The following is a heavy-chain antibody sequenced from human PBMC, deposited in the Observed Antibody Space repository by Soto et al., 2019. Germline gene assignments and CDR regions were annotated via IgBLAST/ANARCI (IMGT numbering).Heavy chain of an antibody. J-gene: IGHJ6*02. CDR2: ISDDGDST. Sequence: EVQLLESGGGLVQPGGSLRLSCGASGFIFSDHAMTWVRQAPGKGLEWVSSISDDGDSTYYADSVKGRFTISRDNSKNTLFLQMSSLGAEDTAVYYCAKSLSTAVNYGLDVWGQGTSVTVSS. V-gene: IGHV3-23*01. CDR1: GFIFSDHA. D-gene: IGHD2-2*01. CDR3: AKSLSTAVNYGLDV.